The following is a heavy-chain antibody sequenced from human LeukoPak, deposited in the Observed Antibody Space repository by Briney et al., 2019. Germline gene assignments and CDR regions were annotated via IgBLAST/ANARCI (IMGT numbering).Heavy chain of an antibody. V-gene: IGHV4-38-2*02. CDR3: ARATYPGSSPYYFDY. D-gene: IGHD1-26*01. CDR2: IYHTGST. J-gene: IGHJ4*02. CDR1: GYSISSGYY. Sequence: SETLSLTCTVSGYSISSGYYWGWIRQPPGKGLEWIGSIYHTGSTYYNPSLKSRVTISVDRSKNQFSLKLGSVTAADTAVYYCARATYPGSSPYYFDYWGQGTLVTVSS.